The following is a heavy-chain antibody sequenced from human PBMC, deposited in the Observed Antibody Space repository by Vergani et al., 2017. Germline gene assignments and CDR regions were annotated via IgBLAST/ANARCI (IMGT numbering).Heavy chain of an antibody. CDR1: GGSFSGYY. Sequence: QVQLQQWGAGLLKPSETLSLTCAVYGGSFSGYYWSWIRQPPGKGLEWIGEINHSGSTNYNPSLKSRVTISVDTSKNQFSLKLSSVTDADTAVYYCARGLPRLSSSHVVTAIRYYYYYVMDVWGQASTVTVSS. J-gene: IGHJ6*02. CDR2: INHSGST. V-gene: IGHV4-34*01. D-gene: IGHD2-21*02. CDR3: ARGLPRLSSSHVVTAIRYYYYYVMDV.